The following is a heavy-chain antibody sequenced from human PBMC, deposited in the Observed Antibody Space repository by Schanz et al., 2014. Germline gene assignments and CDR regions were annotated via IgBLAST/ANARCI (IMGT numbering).Heavy chain of an antibody. CDR2: IIPILGIA. V-gene: IGHV1-69*02. D-gene: IGHD6-13*01. CDR3: ARLDSSSWYPRS. J-gene: IGHJ4*02. Sequence: QLQLVQSGAEVKKPGSSVKVSCKLSGGTFSSYTISWMRQAPGQGLEWMGRIIPILGIANYAQKFQGRVTNTADKSTSTAYMELSSLTSEDTAVYYCARLDSSSWYPRSWGQGTLVTVSS. CDR1: GGTFSSYT.